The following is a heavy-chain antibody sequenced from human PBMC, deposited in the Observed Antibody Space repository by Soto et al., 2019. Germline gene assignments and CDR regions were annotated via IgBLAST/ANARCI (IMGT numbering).Heavy chain of an antibody. CDR1: GGSLSGNY. V-gene: IGHV4-34*01. CDR2: THHSGST. D-gene: IGHD2-21*02. Sequence: PSETLSLTCAVYGGSLSGNYWGWIRQPPGKGLEWIGETHHSGSTAYNPSLKSRVTISVDTSRNQFFLKLNSVTAADTAVYYCARTTAAIHLNYWSQGTLVTVSS. J-gene: IGHJ4*02. CDR3: ARTTAAIHLNY.